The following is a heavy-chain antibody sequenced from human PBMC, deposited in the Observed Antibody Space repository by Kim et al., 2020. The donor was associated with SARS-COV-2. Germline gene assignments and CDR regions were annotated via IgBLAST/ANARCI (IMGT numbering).Heavy chain of an antibody. V-gene: IGHV3-11*06. J-gene: IGHJ6*02. Sequence: GGSLRLSCAASGFTFSDYYMSWIRQAPGKGLEWVSYISSSSSYTNYADSVKGRFTISRDNAKNSLYLQMNSLRAEDTAVYYCAREGLEASTYYDFWSGSPYYYGMDVWGQGTTVTVSS. D-gene: IGHD3-3*01. CDR3: AREGLEASTYYDFWSGSPYYYGMDV. CDR2: ISSSSSYT. CDR1: GFTFSDYY.